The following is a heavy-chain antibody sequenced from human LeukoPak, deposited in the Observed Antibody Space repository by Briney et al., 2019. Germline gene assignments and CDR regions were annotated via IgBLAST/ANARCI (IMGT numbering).Heavy chain of an antibody. D-gene: IGHD2-2*01. CDR2: IRGSGGST. J-gene: IGHJ4*02. CDR3: AKGLGYCSSTSCYAFDY. V-gene: IGHV3-23*01. CDR1: GFTFSSYA. Sequence: GGSLRLSCAASGFTFSSYAMSWVRQARGKGLEWLSAIRGSGGSTYYADSVKGRFTISRDNSKNTLYLQMNSLRAEDTAVYYCAKGLGYCSSTSCYAFDYWGQGTLVTVSS.